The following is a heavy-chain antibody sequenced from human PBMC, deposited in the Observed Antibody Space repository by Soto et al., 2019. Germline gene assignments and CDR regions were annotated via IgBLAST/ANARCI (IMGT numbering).Heavy chain of an antibody. V-gene: IGHV4-34*01. J-gene: IGHJ6*03. CDR3: AREAGMVRGVIHSYMDV. CDR2: INHSGST. Sequence: LEPLFLIWAVYGGSFIGYYWSWIRQPPGKGLEWNGEINHSGSTNYNPSLKSRVTISVDTSKNQFSLKLSSVTAADTAVYYCAREAGMVRGVIHSYMDVWGKGTTVTVSS. D-gene: IGHD3-10*01. CDR1: GGSFIGYY.